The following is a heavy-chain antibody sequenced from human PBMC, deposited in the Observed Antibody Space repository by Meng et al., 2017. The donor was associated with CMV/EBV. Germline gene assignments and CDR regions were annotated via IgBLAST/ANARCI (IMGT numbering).Heavy chain of an antibody. Sequence: GGSLRLSCAASGFTFSSYSMNWVRQAPGKGLEWVSSISSSSSHIYYADSVKGRFTISRDNAKNSLYLQMNSLRAEDTSVYYCAREGVPAAKTGYFDYWGQGTLVTVSS. J-gene: IGHJ4*02. V-gene: IGHV3-21*01. CDR2: ISSSSSHI. CDR1: GFTFSSYS. CDR3: AREGVPAAKTGYFDY. D-gene: IGHD2-2*01.